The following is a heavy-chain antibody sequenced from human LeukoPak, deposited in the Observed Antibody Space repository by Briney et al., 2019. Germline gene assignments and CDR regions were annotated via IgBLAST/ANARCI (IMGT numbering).Heavy chain of an antibody. CDR1: GGSISSSNW. V-gene: IGHV4-4*02. J-gene: IGHJ4*02. D-gene: IGHD6-13*01. Sequence: SETLSLTCAVSGGSISSSNWWSWVRQPPGKGLEWIGEIYHSGRTNQNPSLKSRVTISVDKSKNQFSLKLSSVTAADTAVYYCARFSSIAAAFDYWGQGTLVTVSS. CDR2: IYHSGRT. CDR3: ARFSSIAAAFDY.